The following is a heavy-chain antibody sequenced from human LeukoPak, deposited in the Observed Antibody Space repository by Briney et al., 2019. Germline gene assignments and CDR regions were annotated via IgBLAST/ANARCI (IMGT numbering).Heavy chain of an antibody. CDR1: GFTFYNYV. Sequence: GGSLRLSCAASGFTFYNYVMSWVRQTPGKGLEWVSLISVNGSRASYADSVKGRFTISRDNLKSTVYLQMNSLRAEDTAIYYCVKDHTESYPWYMDFWGRGALVTVSS. V-gene: IGHV3-23*01. CDR2: ISVNGSRA. D-gene: IGHD2-2*01. J-gene: IGHJ2*01. CDR3: VKDHTESYPWYMDF.